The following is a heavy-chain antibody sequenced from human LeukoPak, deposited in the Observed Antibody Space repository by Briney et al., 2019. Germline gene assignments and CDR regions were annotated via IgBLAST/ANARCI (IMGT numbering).Heavy chain of an antibody. J-gene: IGHJ6*02. V-gene: IGHV6-1*01. D-gene: IGHD6-13*01. Sequence: SQTLSLTCAISGDSVSSNSAAWNWIRQSPSRGLEWLRRTCYSSKWYNEYAVSVKSRITINPDTSKNQFSLQLNSVTPEDTAVYYCARDRGRQQLEYYYSYGMDVWGQGTTVTVSS. CDR3: ARDRGRQQLEYYYSYGMDV. CDR1: GDSVSSNSAA. CDR2: TCYSSKWYN.